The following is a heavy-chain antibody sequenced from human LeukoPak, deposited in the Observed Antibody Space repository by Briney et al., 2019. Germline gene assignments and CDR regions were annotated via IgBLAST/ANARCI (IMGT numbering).Heavy chain of an antibody. CDR1: GYIFTSFG. J-gene: IGHJ3*02. CDR2: IIPIFGTA. D-gene: IGHD1-26*01. CDR3: ARVSSNVGTDI. V-gene: IGHV1-69*06. Sequence: GASVKVSCKTSGYIFTSFGISWVRQAPGQGLEWMGGIIPIFGTANYAQKFQGRVTITADKSTSTAYMELSSLRSEDTAVYYCARVSSNVGTDIWGQGTMVAVSS.